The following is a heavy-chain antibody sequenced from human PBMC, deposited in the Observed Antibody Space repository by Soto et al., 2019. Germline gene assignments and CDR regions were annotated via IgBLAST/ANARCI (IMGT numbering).Heavy chain of an antibody. D-gene: IGHD7-27*01. CDR1: GFTFSSYG. Sequence: GGSLRLSCAASGFTFSSYGMHWVRQAPGKGLEWVAVISYDGSNKYYADSVKGRFTISRDNSKNTLYLQMNSLRAEDTAVYYCAKSESPRGWFDPWGQGTLVTVSS. CDR2: ISYDGSNK. CDR3: AKSESPRGWFDP. J-gene: IGHJ5*02. V-gene: IGHV3-30*18.